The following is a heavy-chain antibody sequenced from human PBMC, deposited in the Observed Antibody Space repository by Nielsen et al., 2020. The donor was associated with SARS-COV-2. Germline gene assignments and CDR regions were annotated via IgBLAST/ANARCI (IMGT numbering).Heavy chain of an antibody. J-gene: IGHJ6*02. CDR3: ARGSQYYDFSRETIYYYYGMDV. D-gene: IGHD3-3*01. V-gene: IGHV3-13*01. CDR1: GFTFSGSA. CDR2: IGTAGDT. Sequence: GESLKISCAASGFTFSGSAMHWVRQATGKGLEWVSAIGTAGDTYYPGSVKGRFTISRENAKNSLYLQMNSLRAGDTAVYYCARGSQYYDFSRETIYYYYGMDVWGQGTTVTVSS.